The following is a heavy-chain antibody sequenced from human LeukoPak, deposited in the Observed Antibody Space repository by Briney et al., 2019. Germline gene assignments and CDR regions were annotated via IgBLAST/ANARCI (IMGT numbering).Heavy chain of an antibody. CDR3: ARDARTVTSLFDY. Sequence: GGSLRLSCAASGFTFCSYSMIWVRQAPGKGLEWVSSISSSSSYIYYADSVKGRFTISRDNAKHSLYLQMYSLRAEDTAVYYCARDARTVTSLFDYWGQGTLVTVSS. CDR1: GFTFCSYS. J-gene: IGHJ4*02. D-gene: IGHD4-17*01. CDR2: ISSSSSYI. V-gene: IGHV3-21*01.